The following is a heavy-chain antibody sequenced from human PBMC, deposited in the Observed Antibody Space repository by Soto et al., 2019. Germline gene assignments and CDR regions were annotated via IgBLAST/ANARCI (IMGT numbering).Heavy chain of an antibody. CDR3: ARLSPTGYFDY. V-gene: IGHV4-59*08. CDR1: GGSISSYY. CDR2: IYYSGST. Sequence: QVQLQESGPGLVKPSETLSLTCTVSGGSISSYYWSWIRQPPGKGLEWIGYIYYSGSTNYNPSLTSRLTISVDTSKNQFSLKLSSVTAADTAVYYCARLSPTGYFDYWGQGTLVTVSS. J-gene: IGHJ4*02.